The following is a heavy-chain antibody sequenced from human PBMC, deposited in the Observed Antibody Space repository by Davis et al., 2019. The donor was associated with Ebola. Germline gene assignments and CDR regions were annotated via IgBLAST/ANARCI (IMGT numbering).Heavy chain of an antibody. J-gene: IGHJ2*01. CDR2: ISYDGSNK. CDR1: GFTFSSYG. D-gene: IGHD3-22*01. Sequence: GGSLRLSCAASGFTFSSYGMHWVRQAPGKGLEWVAVISYDGSNKYYADSVKGRFTISRDNSKNTLYLQMNSLRAEDTAVYYCAVVITTFWYFDLWGRGTLVTVSS. V-gene: IGHV3-30*03. CDR3: AVVITTFWYFDL.